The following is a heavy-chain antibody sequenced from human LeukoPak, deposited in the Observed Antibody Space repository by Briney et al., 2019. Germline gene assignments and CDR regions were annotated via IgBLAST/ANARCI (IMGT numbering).Heavy chain of an antibody. CDR3: ARARYCSSTSCYGRLVSWFDP. J-gene: IGHJ5*02. Sequence: ASVKVSCKASGYTFTSYDLNWVRQATGQGLEWIGWMNPNSGNTGYSQKFQGRVTITRDTSASTAYMELSSLRSEDTAVYYCARARYCSSTSCYGRLVSWFDPWGQGTLVTVSS. CDR2: MNPNSGNT. V-gene: IGHV1-8*01. CDR1: GYTFTSYD. D-gene: IGHD2-2*01.